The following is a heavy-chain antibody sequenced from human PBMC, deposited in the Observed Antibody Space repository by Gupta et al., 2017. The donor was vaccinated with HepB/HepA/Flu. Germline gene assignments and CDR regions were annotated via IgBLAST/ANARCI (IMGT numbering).Heavy chain of an antibody. CDR3: ARGDQRIKDCSSTSCYPFP. Sequence: GQGLEWMGWINPNSGGTNYAQKFQGRVTMTRDTSISTAYMELSRLRSDDTAVYYCARGDQRIKDCSSTSCYPFPWGQGTLVTVSS. J-gene: IGHJ5*02. CDR2: INPNSGGT. V-gene: IGHV1-2*02. D-gene: IGHD2-2*01.